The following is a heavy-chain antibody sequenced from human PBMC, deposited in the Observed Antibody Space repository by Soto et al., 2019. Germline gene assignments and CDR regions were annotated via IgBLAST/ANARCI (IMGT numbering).Heavy chain of an antibody. CDR1: GDSISSYY. CDR2: IYSSGST. V-gene: IGHV4-4*09. J-gene: IGHJ4*02. Sequence: SETLSLTCTVSGDSISSYYWSWIRQPPGKGLEWIGYIYSSGSTNYNPSLKSRVTMSVDTSKNQFSLKLTSVTAADTALYYCARRRTGHYIDYWGQGTLVTVSS. D-gene: IGHD2-8*02. CDR3: ARRRTGHYIDY.